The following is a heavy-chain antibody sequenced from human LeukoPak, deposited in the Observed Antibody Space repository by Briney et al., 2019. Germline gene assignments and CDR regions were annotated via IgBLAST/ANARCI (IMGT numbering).Heavy chain of an antibody. D-gene: IGHD3-22*01. V-gene: IGHV3-48*01. CDR1: GFTFSSCS. Sequence: PGGSLRLSCAASGFTFSSCSMNSVRQAPGKGLEWVSYISSSSSTIYYADSVKGRFTISRDNAKNSLYLQMNSLRAEDTAVYCCARDRSSGYYGTSDYWGQGTLVTVSS. CDR3: ARDRSSGYYGTSDY. J-gene: IGHJ4*02. CDR2: ISSSSSTI.